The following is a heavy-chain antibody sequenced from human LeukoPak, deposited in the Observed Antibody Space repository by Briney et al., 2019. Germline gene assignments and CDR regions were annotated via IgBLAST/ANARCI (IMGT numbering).Heavy chain of an antibody. J-gene: IGHJ4*02. D-gene: IGHD3-22*01. CDR3: ARDTGLPNRDDIVATIDYYDSSGYDY. CDR1: GGIISTYA. V-gene: IGHV1-69*05. Sequence: SVKVSCKASGGIISTYAISWVRQAPGQGLEWMGGIIPMYRTANYAQKFQGRVTITTDESTSTAYMELSSLRSEDTAVYYCARDTGLPNRDDIVATIDYYDSSGYDYWGQGTLVTVSS. CDR2: IIPMYRTA.